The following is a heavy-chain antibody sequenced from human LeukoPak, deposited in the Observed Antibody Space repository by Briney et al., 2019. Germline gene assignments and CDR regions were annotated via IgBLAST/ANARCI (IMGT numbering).Heavy chain of an antibody. V-gene: IGHV1-69*01. CDR2: IIPIFGTA. J-gene: IGHJ3*02. CDR1: GGTFSSYA. Sequence: SVKVSCKASGGTFSSYAISWVRQAPGQGLEWMGGIIPIFGTANYAQKFQGRVTITADESTSTAYMELSSLRSEDTAVYYCARPLYGSTTSIAAAVADAFDIWGQGTTVTVSS. CDR3: ARPLYGSTTSIAAAVADAFDI. D-gene: IGHD6-13*01.